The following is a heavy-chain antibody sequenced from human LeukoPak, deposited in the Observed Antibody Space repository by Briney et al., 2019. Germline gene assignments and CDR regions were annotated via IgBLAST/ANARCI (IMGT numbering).Heavy chain of an antibody. V-gene: IGHV1-18*01. CDR3: ASSGGVVAMVGGYYYGMDV. D-gene: IGHD5-12*01. CDR1: GYTFPTYG. Sequence: ASVKVSCKASGYTFPTYGITWVRRAPGQGLEWMGWISAHIGDTHYAQNLQGRVTMTTDTSTRTAYMELRSLTSDDTAVYYCASSGGVVAMVGGYYYGMDVWGQGTTVTVSS. CDR2: ISAHIGDT. J-gene: IGHJ6*02.